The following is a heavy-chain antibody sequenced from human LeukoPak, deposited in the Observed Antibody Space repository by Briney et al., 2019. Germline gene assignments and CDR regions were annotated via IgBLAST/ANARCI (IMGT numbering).Heavy chain of an antibody. V-gene: IGHV3-23*01. CDR1: GFTFSSYA. J-gene: IGHJ4*02. CDR3: AKQNDFWSGYLFDY. D-gene: IGHD3-3*01. Sequence: HTGGSLRLSCAASGFTFSSYAMSWVRQAPGKGLEWVSGISGSGGSTYYADAVKGRFTISRDNSKNTLYLQMNSLRAEDTAVYYCAKQNDFWSGYLFDYWGQGTLVTVSS. CDR2: ISGSGGST.